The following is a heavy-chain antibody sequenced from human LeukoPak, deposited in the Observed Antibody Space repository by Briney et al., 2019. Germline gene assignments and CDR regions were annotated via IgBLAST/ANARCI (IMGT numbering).Heavy chain of an antibody. Sequence: GASVKVSCKASGYTFTSYYMLWVRQAPGQGLEWMGIINPSGGSTSCAQKFQGRVTMTRDTSTSTVYMELSSLRSEDTAVYYCARAVEMATSPTSFDYWGQGTLVTVSS. CDR2: INPSGGST. V-gene: IGHV1-46*01. D-gene: IGHD5-24*01. CDR3: ARAVEMATSPTSFDY. CDR1: GYTFTSYY. J-gene: IGHJ4*02.